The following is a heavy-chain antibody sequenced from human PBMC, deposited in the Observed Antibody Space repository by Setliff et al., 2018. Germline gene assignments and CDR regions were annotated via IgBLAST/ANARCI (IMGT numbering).Heavy chain of an antibody. Sequence: PGGSLRLSCTASGFTFSSYAMSWVRQAPGKGLEWVSSIGDSGNSAYYADSVKGRFTISRDNSKNTVYVQMNSLRAEDTAVYYCAKELSMAYGNDWGLGTLVTVSS. D-gene: IGHD1-1*01. V-gene: IGHV3-23*01. J-gene: IGHJ4*02. CDR3: AKELSMAYGND. CDR1: GFTFSSYA. CDR2: IGDSGNSA.